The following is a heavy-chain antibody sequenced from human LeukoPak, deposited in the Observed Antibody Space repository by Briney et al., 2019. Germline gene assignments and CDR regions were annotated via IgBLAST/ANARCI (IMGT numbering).Heavy chain of an antibody. CDR2: ISSSSSYI. CDR3: ARGPRIDYFWSGYPYYFDY. CDR1: GFTFSSYS. Sequence: GGSLRLSCAASGFTFSSYSMNWVRQAPGKGLEWVSSISSSSSYIFYADSVKGRFTISRDNAKNSLYLQMNSLRAEDTAVYYCARGPRIDYFWSGYPYYFDYWGQGTLVTVSS. D-gene: IGHD3-3*01. J-gene: IGHJ4*02. V-gene: IGHV3-21*01.